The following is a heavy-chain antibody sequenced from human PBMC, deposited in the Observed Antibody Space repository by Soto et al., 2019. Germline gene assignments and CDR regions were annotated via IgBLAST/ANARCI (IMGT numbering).Heavy chain of an antibody. CDR1: GGSFSGYD. CDR3: ARGRFDY. CDR2: INHSGST. V-gene: IGHV4-34*01. Sequence: KPSETLSLTCAVYGGSFSGYDWNWIRQAPGKGLEWVGEINHSGSTNYNASLKSRVTLSVDTSTNQFSLKLSSVTAVDTAVYYCARGRFDYWGQGTLVTVSS. J-gene: IGHJ4*02.